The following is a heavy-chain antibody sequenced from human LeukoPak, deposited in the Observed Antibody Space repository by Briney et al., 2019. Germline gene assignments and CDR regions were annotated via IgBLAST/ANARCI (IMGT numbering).Heavy chain of an antibody. Sequence: GGSLRLSCAASGFTFSSYVMSWVRQAPGKGLEWVSNIGGSVGSMFYAASVKGRFTISRDNSKNTLYLQMNSLRAEDTAVYYCARGAAAVPPHEIDYWGQGTLVTVSS. CDR3: ARGAAAVPPHEIDY. D-gene: IGHD6-13*01. CDR2: IGGSVGSM. V-gene: IGHV3-23*01. J-gene: IGHJ4*02. CDR1: GFTFSSYV.